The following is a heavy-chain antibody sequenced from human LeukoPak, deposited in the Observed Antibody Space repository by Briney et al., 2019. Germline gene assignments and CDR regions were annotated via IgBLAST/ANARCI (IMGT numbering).Heavy chain of an antibody. CDR1: GGSISNTSYY. D-gene: IGHD3-22*01. CDR2: IYYSGST. J-gene: IGHJ3*01. Sequence: PSETLSLTCTVSGGSISNTSYYWGWIRQPPGMALEWIGHIYYSGSTFYNPSVESRVTISIDTSKNQFSLMLSSVTAADTAVYYCTSPPSSYYDSSGYSPYAFDVWGQGTMVTVSS. CDR3: TSPPSSYYDSSGYSPYAFDV. V-gene: IGHV4-39*01.